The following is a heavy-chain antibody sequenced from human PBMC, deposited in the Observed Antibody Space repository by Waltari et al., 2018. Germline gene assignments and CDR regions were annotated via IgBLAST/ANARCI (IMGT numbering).Heavy chain of an antibody. Sequence: QVQLQESGPGLVKPSQTLSLTCTVSGGSISSGSYYWSWIRQPAGKGLEWIGYIYTSGSTNDNPALKSRVNISVDTSKNQFSLKLSSVTAADTAVYYCAREPYCGGDCYLYYYYGMDVWGQGTTVTVSS. D-gene: IGHD2-21*01. CDR2: IYTSGST. V-gene: IGHV4-61*09. CDR3: AREPYCGGDCYLYYYYGMDV. J-gene: IGHJ6*02. CDR1: GGSISSGSYY.